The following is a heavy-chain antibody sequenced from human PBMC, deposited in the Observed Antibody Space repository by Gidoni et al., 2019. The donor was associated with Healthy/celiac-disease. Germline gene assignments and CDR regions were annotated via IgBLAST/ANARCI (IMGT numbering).Heavy chain of an antibody. J-gene: IGHJ4*02. Sequence: QVQLPQWGAGLLKPSETLSLTCAVYGGSFSGYYWSWIRQPPGKGLEWIGEINHSGSTNYNPSLKSRVTISVDTSKNQFSLKLSSVTAADTAVYYCARGKDDYGDYDEYYFDYWGQGTLVTVSS. D-gene: IGHD4-17*01. CDR3: ARGKDDYGDYDEYYFDY. CDR1: GGSFSGYY. CDR2: INHSGST. V-gene: IGHV4-34*01.